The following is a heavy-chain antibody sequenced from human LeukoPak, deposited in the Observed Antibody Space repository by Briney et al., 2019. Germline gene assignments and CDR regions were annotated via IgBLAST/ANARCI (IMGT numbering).Heavy chain of an antibody. CDR3: ARDSLAINHWFDP. CDR2: IKQDGSKK. J-gene: IGHJ5*02. CDR1: GFTFSSYW. V-gene: IGHV3-7*04. D-gene: IGHD5-12*01. Sequence: QPGGSLALSCAASGFTFSSYWMSWARQAPGKGLEWVANIKQDGSKKLYVDSVKGRFTISRDNAKNSLYLQMDSLRAEDTAVYYCARDSLAINHWFDPWGQGTLVTVSS.